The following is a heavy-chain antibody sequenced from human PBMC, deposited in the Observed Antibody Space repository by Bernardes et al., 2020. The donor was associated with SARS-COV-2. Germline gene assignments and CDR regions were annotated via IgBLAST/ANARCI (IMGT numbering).Heavy chain of an antibody. CDR1: GGSISSSY. D-gene: IGHD3-22*01. CDR2: IYNGVST. CDR3: ARDLVADSRGYYTVFDY. V-gene: IGHV4-59*01. J-gene: IGHJ4*02. Sequence: SETLSLTCSVSGGSISSSYWSWIRQPPGKGLEWVGCIYNGVSTNYNPSLKSRVTISVDTSKNQFSLKLRSVTAADTAVYYCARDLVADSRGYYTVFDYWGQGTLVTVSS.